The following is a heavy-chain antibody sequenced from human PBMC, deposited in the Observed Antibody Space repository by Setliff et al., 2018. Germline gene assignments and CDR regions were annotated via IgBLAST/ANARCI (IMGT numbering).Heavy chain of an antibody. CDR3: ARGNRGYYNFWSGSQGANWFDP. Sequence: GASVQVSCKASGYTFTSYDINWVRQATGQGLEWMGWMNPNSGNTGYAQKFQGRVTITADESTSTAYMELSSLRPEDTAVYYCARGNRGYYNFWSGSQGANWFDPWGQGTLVTVSS. CDR2: MNPNSGNT. CDR1: GYTFTSYD. V-gene: IGHV1-8*03. J-gene: IGHJ5*02. D-gene: IGHD3-3*01.